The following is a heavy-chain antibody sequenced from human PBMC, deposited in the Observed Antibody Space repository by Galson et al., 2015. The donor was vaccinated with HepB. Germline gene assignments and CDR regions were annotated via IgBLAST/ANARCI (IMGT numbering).Heavy chain of an antibody. V-gene: IGHV1-3*01. Sequence: SVKVSCKASGYTFTSYAMHWVRQAPGQRLEWMGWINAGNGNTKYSQKFQGRVTITRDTSASTAYMELSSLRSEDTAVYYCARVPYYDFWSGYLPYYYYYMDVWGKGTTVTVSS. CDR1: GYTFTSYA. CDR3: ARVPYYDFWSGYLPYYYYYMDV. J-gene: IGHJ6*03. CDR2: INAGNGNT. D-gene: IGHD3-3*01.